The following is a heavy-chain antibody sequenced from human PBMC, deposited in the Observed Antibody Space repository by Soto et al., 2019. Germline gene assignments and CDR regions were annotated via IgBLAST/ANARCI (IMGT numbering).Heavy chain of an antibody. CDR2: IYYSGST. V-gene: IGHV4-31*03. J-gene: IGHJ4*02. Sequence: PSDTLSLTCTVSGGSISSGGYYWSWIRQHPGKGLEWIGYIYYSGSTYYNPSLKSRVTISVDTSKNQFSLKLSSVTAADTAVYYCARDHQSGESWSFDYWGQGILVTVSS. D-gene: IGHD6-13*01. CDR1: GGSISSGGYY. CDR3: ARDHQSGESWSFDY.